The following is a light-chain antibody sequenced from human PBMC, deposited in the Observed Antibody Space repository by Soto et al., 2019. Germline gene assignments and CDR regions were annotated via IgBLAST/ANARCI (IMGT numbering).Light chain of an antibody. J-gene: IGLJ3*02. V-gene: IGLV1-44*01. Sequence: QSVLTQPPSASGTPGQRVTISCSGRSSDIGSNTVNWYQQLPGTAPKLLIYRDNHRPSGIPDRFSGSKSGTSASLDISGLQSGDEADYYCTAWDGSLNVRLFGGGTKLNVL. CDR1: SSDIGSNT. CDR3: TAWDGSLNVRL. CDR2: RDN.